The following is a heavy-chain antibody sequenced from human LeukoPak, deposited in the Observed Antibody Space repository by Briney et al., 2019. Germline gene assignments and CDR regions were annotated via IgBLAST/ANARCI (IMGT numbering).Heavy chain of an antibody. CDR2: ISSSSSYT. D-gene: IGHD2-15*01. CDR1: GFTFSDYY. J-gene: IGHJ4*02. CDR3: ARDEGYCSGGSCYSNY. V-gene: IGHV3-11*06. Sequence: GGPLRLSCAASGFTFSDYYMSWIRQAPGKGLEWVSYISSSSSYTNSADSVKGRFTISRDNAKHSLYLQMNSLRAEDTAVYYCARDEGYCSGGSCYSNYWGQGTLVTVSS.